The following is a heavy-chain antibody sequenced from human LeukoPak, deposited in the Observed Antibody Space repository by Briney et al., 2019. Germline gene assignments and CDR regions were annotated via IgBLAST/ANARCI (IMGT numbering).Heavy chain of an antibody. CDR1: GFTFSNAW. Sequence: PGGSLRLSCAASGFTFSNAWMSWVRQAPGKGLEWVGRIKSNVDGGTTDYAALVKGRFTISRDDSKNTLYLQMNSLKTEDPAVYYCTTVSGYYYAYHYHYMDVWGKGTTVTVSS. CDR3: TTVSGYYYAYHYHYMDV. J-gene: IGHJ6*03. CDR2: IKSNVDGGTT. V-gene: IGHV3-15*01. D-gene: IGHD3-22*01.